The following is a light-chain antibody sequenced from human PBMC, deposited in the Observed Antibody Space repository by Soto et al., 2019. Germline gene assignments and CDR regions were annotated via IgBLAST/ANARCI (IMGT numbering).Light chain of an antibody. J-gene: IGLJ1*01. CDR2: DVS. CDR3: SSYTSSSTYV. V-gene: IGLV2-14*01. Sequence: QSALTQPASVSGSPGQSVTITCTGTSADVGSYNYVFWYQQYPGKAPKLMIYDVSNRPSGVSSRFSGSKSGNTAYLTISGLQAEDEADFYCSSYTSSSTYVFGTGTKLTVL. CDR1: SADVGSYNY.